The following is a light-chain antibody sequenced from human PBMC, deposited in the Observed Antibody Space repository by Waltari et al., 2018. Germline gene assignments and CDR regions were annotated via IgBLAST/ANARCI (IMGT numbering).Light chain of an antibody. CDR1: RDIFTY. CDR3: QQSYSAPLT. Sequence: DIQMPHSPSSLSASVGARVPTTCRASRDIFTYLNWYQQKPGKAPKFLIHAATTLHSGVPSRFSGGGSGTDFTLTITSLQPEDFATYYCQQSYSAPLTFGGGTKVEI. V-gene: IGKV1-39*01. J-gene: IGKJ4*01. CDR2: AAT.